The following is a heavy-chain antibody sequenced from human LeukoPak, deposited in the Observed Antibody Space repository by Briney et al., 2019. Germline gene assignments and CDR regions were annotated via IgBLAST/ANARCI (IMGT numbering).Heavy chain of an antibody. CDR2: IYYSGST. CDR3: ARRDRWTED. J-gene: IGHJ4*02. D-gene: IGHD3-16*02. CDR1: GGSISNYY. Sequence: SETLSLTCTVYGGSISNYYWSWIRQPPGKGLEWIGYIYYSGSTYYDPSLKSRVTISVDTSKNQFSLKLSSVTAADTAVYYCARRDRWTEDWGQGTLVTVSS. V-gene: IGHV4-59*01.